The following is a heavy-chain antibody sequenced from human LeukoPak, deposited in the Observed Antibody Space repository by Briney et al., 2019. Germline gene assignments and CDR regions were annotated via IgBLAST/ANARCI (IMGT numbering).Heavy chain of an antibody. Sequence: GGSLRLSRAASGFTFSSYGMHWVRQAPGKGLEWVAVIWYDGSNKYYADSVKGRFTISRDNSKNTLYLQMNSLRAEDTAVYYCAREGGGRWLQIDYWGQGTLVTVSS. J-gene: IGHJ4*02. CDR1: GFTFSSYG. CDR2: IWYDGSNK. D-gene: IGHD5-24*01. V-gene: IGHV3-33*01. CDR3: AREGGGRWLQIDY.